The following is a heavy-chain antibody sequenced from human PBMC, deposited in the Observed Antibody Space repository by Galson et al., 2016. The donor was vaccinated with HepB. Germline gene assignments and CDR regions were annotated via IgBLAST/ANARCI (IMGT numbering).Heavy chain of an antibody. J-gene: IGHJ4*02. CDR2: INSRSSYT. D-gene: IGHD4-23*01. CDR1: GFTFSDYY. V-gene: IGHV3-11*06. Sequence: SLRLSCAASGFTFSDYYMSWLRQAPGKGLEWVSYINSRSSYTNYPDSVKGRFTISRDNAKNSLYLQMNSLTAEDTAVYYCAVAYGGNLLGNLAGGDYWGQGTLVTVSS. CDR3: AVAYGGNLLGNLAGGDY.